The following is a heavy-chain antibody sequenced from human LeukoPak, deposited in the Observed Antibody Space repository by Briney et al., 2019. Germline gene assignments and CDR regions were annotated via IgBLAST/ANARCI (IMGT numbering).Heavy chain of an antibody. CDR3: ARHPRKVGATKSRAFDI. CDR1: GVSFSGYY. D-gene: IGHD1-26*01. Sequence: SETLSLTCAVYGVSFSGYYWSWIRQPPGKGLEWIGEINHSGSTNYNPSLKSRVTISVDTSKNQFSLKLSSVTAADTAVYYCARHPRKVGATKSRAFDIWGQGTMVTVSS. V-gene: IGHV4-34*01. J-gene: IGHJ3*02. CDR2: INHSGST.